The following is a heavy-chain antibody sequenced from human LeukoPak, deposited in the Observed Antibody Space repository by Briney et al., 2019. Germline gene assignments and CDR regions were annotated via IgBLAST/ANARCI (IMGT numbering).Heavy chain of an antibody. CDR1: GFTFSGYW. D-gene: IGHD3-10*01. Sequence: PGGSLRLSCVASGFTFSGYWMTWFRQAPGKGLEWVANIKQDGSEKYYVDSVKGRFTISRDNAKNSLYLQMNSLRAEDTAVYYCARDPGYYGSGSYLNWGQGTLVTVSS. CDR3: ARDPGYYGSGSYLN. J-gene: IGHJ4*02. V-gene: IGHV3-7*01. CDR2: IKQDGSEK.